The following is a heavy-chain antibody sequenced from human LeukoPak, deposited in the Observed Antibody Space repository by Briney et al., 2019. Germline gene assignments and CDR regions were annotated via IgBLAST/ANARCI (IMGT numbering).Heavy chain of an antibody. CDR2: IFTSGNT. D-gene: IGHD3-22*01. CDR1: GGSMSGYY. Sequence: KPSETLSLTCTVSGGSMSGYYWSWIRQPAGKGLEWIGRIFTSGNTNYNPSLNSRVTLSVDTSKNQFFLKLSSVTAADTAVYYCARSYDRSGYSVGFDFWGQGALVTVSS. V-gene: IGHV4-4*07. CDR3: ARSYDRSGYSVGFDF. J-gene: IGHJ4*02.